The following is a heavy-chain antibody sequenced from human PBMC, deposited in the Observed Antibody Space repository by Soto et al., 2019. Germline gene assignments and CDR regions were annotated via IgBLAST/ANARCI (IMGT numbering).Heavy chain of an antibody. Sequence: GASVKVSCKASGYTFTSYYMHWVRQAPGQGLEWMGIINPSGGSTSYAQKFQGRVTMTRDTSTSTVYMELSSLRSEDTAVYYCARDEGDPNYPGIVVVTATYYYWGQGTLVTVSS. V-gene: IGHV1-46*01. CDR1: GYTFTSYY. CDR2: INPSGGST. CDR3: ARDEGDPNYPGIVVVTATYYY. D-gene: IGHD2-21*02. J-gene: IGHJ4*02.